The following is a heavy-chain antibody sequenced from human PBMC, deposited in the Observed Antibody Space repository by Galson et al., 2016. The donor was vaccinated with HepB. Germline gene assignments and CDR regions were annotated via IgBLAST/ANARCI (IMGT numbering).Heavy chain of an antibody. CDR1: GDSVSSNTAA. CDR2: TYYRSKWYS. D-gene: IGHD4-17*01. J-gene: IGHJ3*02. V-gene: IGHV6-1*01. Sequence: CAISGDSVSSNTAAWNWIRQSPSRGLEWLGRTYYRSKWYSEYAVSVESRITINADTSKNQLSLQLNSVTPEDTAVYYCERGDYVGDTFDMLGQGTMVTVSS. CDR3: ERGDYVGDTFDM.